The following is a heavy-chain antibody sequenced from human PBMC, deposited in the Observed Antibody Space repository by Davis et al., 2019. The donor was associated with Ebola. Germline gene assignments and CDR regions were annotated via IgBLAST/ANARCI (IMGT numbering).Heavy chain of an antibody. Sequence: GGSLRLSCAASGFTFSSYSMNWVRQAPGKGLEWVSFISSSSNYIYYADSVKGRFTVSRDNAKNSLYLQMNSLRAEDTAVYYCARDIFSTHGGEYYYYCGMDVWGKGTTVTVSS. D-gene: IGHD3-16*01. J-gene: IGHJ6*04. V-gene: IGHV3-21*01. CDR1: GFTFSSYS. CDR2: ISSSSNYI. CDR3: ARDIFSTHGGEYYYYCGMDV.